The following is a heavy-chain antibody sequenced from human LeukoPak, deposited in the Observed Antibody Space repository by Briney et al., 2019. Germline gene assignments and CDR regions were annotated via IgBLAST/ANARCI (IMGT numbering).Heavy chain of an antibody. J-gene: IGHJ5*02. CDR2: INPNSGGT. CDR1: GYTFTGCY. Sequence: GASVKVSCKASGYTFTGCYMHWVRQAPGQGLEWMGWINPNSGGTNYAQKFQGRVTMTRDTSISTAYMELSRLRSDDTAVYYCASEHDYGGNSYWFDPWGQGTLVTVSS. CDR3: ASEHDYGGNSYWFDP. D-gene: IGHD4-23*01. V-gene: IGHV1-2*02.